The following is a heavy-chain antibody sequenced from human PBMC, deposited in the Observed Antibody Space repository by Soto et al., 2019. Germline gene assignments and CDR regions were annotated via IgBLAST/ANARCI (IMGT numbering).Heavy chain of an antibody. Sequence: ASVKVSCKASGGTFSSYTISWVRQAPGQGLEWMGRIIPILGIANYAQKFQGRVTITADKSTSTAYMELSSLRSEDTAVYYCARGRLTGAVYFDYWGQGTLVTVS. D-gene: IGHD1-20*01. CDR3: ARGRLTGAVYFDY. J-gene: IGHJ4*02. V-gene: IGHV1-69*02. CDR2: IIPILGIA. CDR1: GGTFSSYT.